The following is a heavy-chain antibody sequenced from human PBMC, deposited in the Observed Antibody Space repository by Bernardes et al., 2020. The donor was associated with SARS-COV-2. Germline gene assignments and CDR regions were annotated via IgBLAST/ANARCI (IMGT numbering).Heavy chain of an antibody. Sequence: ASVKVSCKASGYTFTGYYMHWVRQAPGQGLEWMGWINPNSGGTNYAQKFQGRVTMTRDTSISTAYMELSRLRSDDTAVYYCARGGEGYYYDSSGYKTPYYYYGMDVWGQGTTVTVSS. V-gene: IGHV1-2*02. CDR3: ARGGEGYYYDSSGYKTPYYYYGMDV. CDR2: INPNSGGT. CDR1: GYTFTGYY. J-gene: IGHJ6*02. D-gene: IGHD3-22*01.